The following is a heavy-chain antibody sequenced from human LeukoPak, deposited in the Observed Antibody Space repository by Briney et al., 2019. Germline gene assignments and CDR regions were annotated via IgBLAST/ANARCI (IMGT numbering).Heavy chain of an antibody. D-gene: IGHD6-19*01. V-gene: IGHV3-11*04. CDR1: GFTFSDYY. CDR2: ISDSGSSI. CDR3: ATPPYRSDSGY. J-gene: IGHJ4*02. Sequence: GGSLRLSCAASGFTFSDYYMSWIRQAPGKGLEWVSHISDSGSSIYYADSVKGRFTISRNNAKNSLYLQMNSLRAEDTALYYCATPPYRSDSGYWGQGTLVTVSS.